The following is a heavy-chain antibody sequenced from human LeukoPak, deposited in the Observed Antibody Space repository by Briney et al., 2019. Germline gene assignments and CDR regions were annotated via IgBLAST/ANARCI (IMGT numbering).Heavy chain of an antibody. Sequence: GRSLRLSCATSGFTFSMSSMHWVRLAPGKGLEWLAGISFDGANKFSGDSEKGRFSISRDNSKNTLYLQMNSLGLDDTAVYFCARGRAGIAAAGFDYWGQGTLVTVSS. V-gene: IGHV3-30*04. CDR1: GFTFSMSS. CDR2: ISFDGANK. J-gene: IGHJ4*02. CDR3: ARGRAGIAAAGFDY. D-gene: IGHD6-13*01.